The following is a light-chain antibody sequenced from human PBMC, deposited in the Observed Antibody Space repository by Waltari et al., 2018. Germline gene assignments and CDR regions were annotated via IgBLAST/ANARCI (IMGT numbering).Light chain of an antibody. Sequence: QSALTQPHSVSGSAGQSVTISCTGTGSDYVSWYKQLPGKAPKLLIYDITKRPSGVPVRFSGSQSGTSASLTVSGLQAEDEADYYCCSFEDTWVFGGGTKLTVL. J-gene: IGLJ3*02. V-gene: IGLV2-11*01. CDR2: DIT. CDR1: GSDY. CDR3: CSFEDTWV.